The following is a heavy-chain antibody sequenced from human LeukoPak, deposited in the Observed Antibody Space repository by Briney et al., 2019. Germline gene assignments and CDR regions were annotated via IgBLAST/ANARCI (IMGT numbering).Heavy chain of an antibody. D-gene: IGHD6-19*01. V-gene: IGHV1-2*02. CDR3: AREMIAVAGGYFDY. Sequence: ASVKVSCKASGYTFTGYYMHWVRQAPGQGLEWMGWINPNSGGTNYAQKFQGRVTMTRDTSISTAYMEQSRLRSDDTAVYYCAREMIAVAGGYFDYWGQGTLVTVSS. CDR2: INPNSGGT. J-gene: IGHJ4*02. CDR1: GYTFTGYY.